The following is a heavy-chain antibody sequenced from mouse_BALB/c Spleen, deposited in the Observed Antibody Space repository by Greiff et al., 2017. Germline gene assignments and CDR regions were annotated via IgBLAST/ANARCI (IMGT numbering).Heavy chain of an antibody. V-gene: IGHV5-6*01. D-gene: IGHD2-1*01. Sequence: EVKLQESGGDLVKPGGSLKLSCAASGFTFSSYGMSWVRQTPDKRLEWVATISSGGSYTYYPDSVKGRFTISRDNAKNTLYLQMSSLKSEDTAMYYCARHGNYDYWGQGTLVTVSA. J-gene: IGHJ3*01. CDR3: ARHGNYDY. CDR2: ISSGGSYT. CDR1: GFTFSSYG.